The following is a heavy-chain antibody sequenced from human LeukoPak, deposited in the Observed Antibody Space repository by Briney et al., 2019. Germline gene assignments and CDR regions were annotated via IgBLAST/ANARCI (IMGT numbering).Heavy chain of an antibody. V-gene: IGHV4-30-4*01. CDR2: IYYSGST. J-gene: IGHJ5*02. Sequence: SETLSLTCTVSGGSISSGDYYWSWIRQPPGKGLEWIGYIYYSGSTYYNPSLKSRVTISVDTSKNQFSLKLSSVTAADTAVYYCARESPKLLNWFDPWGQGTLVTVSS. CDR3: ARESPKLLNWFDP. D-gene: IGHD2-15*01. CDR1: GGSISSGDYY.